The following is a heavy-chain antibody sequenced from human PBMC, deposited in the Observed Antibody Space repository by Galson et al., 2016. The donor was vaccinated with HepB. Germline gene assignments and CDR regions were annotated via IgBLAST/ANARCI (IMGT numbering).Heavy chain of an antibody. CDR1: GFTFSSYG. CDR3: AKVLSYYGSGNPPTYYFYGMDV. CDR2: ISYDGNNK. D-gene: IGHD3-10*01. J-gene: IGHJ6*02. V-gene: IGHV3-30*18. Sequence: SLRLSCAASGFTFSSYGMHWVRQAPGKGLEWVAVISYDGNNKYYADSVKGRFTISRDNSKNTLYLQMNSLRVEDTAVYYCAKVLSYYGSGNPPTYYFYGMDVWGQGTTVTVSS.